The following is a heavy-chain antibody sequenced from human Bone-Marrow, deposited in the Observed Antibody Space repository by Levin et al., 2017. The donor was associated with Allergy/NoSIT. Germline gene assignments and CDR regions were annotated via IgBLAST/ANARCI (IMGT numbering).Heavy chain of an antibody. D-gene: IGHD6-13*01. Sequence: GGSLRLSCAASGFIFSDFGMHWVRQAPGKGLEWVAVISYDGTRAVYEDSVKGRFIISRDNDRHTLFLQVNSLRHEDSVLYYCAKAGGSSWYMYQLDSWGQGTLVSVSS. J-gene: IGHJ4*02. V-gene: IGHV3-30*18. CDR3: AKAGGSSWYMYQLDS. CDR1: GFIFSDFG. CDR2: ISYDGTRA.